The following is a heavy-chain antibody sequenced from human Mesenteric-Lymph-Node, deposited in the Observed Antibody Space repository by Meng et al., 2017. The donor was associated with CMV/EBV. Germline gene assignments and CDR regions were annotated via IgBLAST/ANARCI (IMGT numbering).Heavy chain of an antibody. CDR3: ARDLRYYYDSSGSN. CDR1: GFTVSSNE. V-gene: IGHV3-7*01. CDR2: IKQDGSDK. D-gene: IGHD3-22*01. J-gene: IGHJ4*02. Sequence: ETLSLTCAASGFTVSSNEMSWVRQAPGKGLEWVANIKQDGSDKYYVDSVKGRFTISRDNAKNSLYLQMNSLRAEDTAMYYCARDLRYYYDSSGSNWGQGTLVTVSS.